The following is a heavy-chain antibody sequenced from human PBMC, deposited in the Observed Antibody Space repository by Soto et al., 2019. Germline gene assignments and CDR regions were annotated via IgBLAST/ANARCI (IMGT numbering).Heavy chain of an antibody. CDR1: GYMFTFYY. D-gene: IGHD3-3*01. Sequence: XSLKVSCKASGYMFTFYYIHWVRQAPGQGLEWMGWINPNSGATNYAQKFQGRVTMTRDTSISSAYMELSRLRSDDTAVYYCARSPSRTIFGVNIIWTLDFWGQEPMVTVSS. V-gene: IGHV1-2*02. J-gene: IGHJ3*01. CDR3: ARSPSRTIFGVNIIWTLDF. CDR2: INPNSGAT.